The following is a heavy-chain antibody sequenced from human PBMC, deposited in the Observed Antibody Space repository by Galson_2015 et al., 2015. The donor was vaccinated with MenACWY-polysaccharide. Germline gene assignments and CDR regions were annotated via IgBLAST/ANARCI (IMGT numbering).Heavy chain of an antibody. CDR1: GFTLSAYT. CDR2: MSSGGDYI. CDR3: ARAVIRNNWFDP. Sequence: SLRLSCAASGFTLSAYTMNWVRQAPGKGLEWVSYMSSGGDYIFYADSVKGRFTISRDNINNSLYLQMSSLRAEDTAVYYCARAVIRNNWFDPWGQGTLLTVSS. V-gene: IGHV3-21*01. J-gene: IGHJ5*02. D-gene: IGHD3-22*01.